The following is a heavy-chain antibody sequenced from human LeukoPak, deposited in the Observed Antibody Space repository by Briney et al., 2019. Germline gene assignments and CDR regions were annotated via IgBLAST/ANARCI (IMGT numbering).Heavy chain of an antibody. J-gene: IGHJ4*02. CDR1: GFTFSSYS. CDR3: AKLSRWGIATYFDY. Sequence: SGGSLRLSCAASGFTFSSYSMSWVRQAPWKGLEWVSAISGSGGSTYYADSVKGRFTISRDNSKNTLYLQMNSLRAEDTAVYYCAKLSRWGIATYFDYWGQGTLVTVSS. V-gene: IGHV3-23*01. D-gene: IGHD6-13*01. CDR2: ISGSGGST.